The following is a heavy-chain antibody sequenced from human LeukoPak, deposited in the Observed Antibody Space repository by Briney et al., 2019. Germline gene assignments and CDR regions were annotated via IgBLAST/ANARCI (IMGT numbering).Heavy chain of an antibody. CDR1: GASISNNY. CDR2: ILPSGGT. CDR3: TKNRDLLEWLSFDY. J-gene: IGHJ4*02. D-gene: IGHD3-3*01. V-gene: IGHV4-4*07. Sequence: PSETLSPTCTVSGASISNNYWSWIRQPAGKGLEWIGRILPSGGTNDSPSLKSRVTMSVDTSKNQFSLKLTSVTAADTAVYYCTKNRDLLEWLSFDYXGQGILVTVSS.